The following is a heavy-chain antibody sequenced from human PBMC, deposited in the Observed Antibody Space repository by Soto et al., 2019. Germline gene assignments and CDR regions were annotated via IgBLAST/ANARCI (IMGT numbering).Heavy chain of an antibody. J-gene: IGHJ5*02. CDR2: ISYDGSNK. CDR1: GFTFSSYG. CDR3: VRVAILERLSGNWFDP. Sequence: QVQLVESGGGVVQPGRSLRLSCAASGFTFSSYGMHWVRQAPGKGLEWVAVISYDGSNKYYADSVKGRFTISRDNSKNTLYLQMNSLRAEDTAVYYCVRVAILERLSGNWFDPWGQGTLVTVSS. V-gene: IGHV3-30*03. D-gene: IGHD1-1*01.